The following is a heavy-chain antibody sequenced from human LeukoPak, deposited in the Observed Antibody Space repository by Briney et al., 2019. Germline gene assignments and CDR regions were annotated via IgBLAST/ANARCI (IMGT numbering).Heavy chain of an antibody. V-gene: IGHV4-59*01. Sequence: SETLSLTCTVSGDSISSNYWSWIRQPPGKGLEWIGYIYNSGSSKYIPSLKRRVTISVDTSQNLFSLKLTSVTAADTAVYYCATCRDQFGDYGFTSWGQGTLVTVSS. J-gene: IGHJ5*02. CDR3: ATCRDQFGDYGFTS. CDR2: IYNSGSS. D-gene: IGHD4-17*01. CDR1: GDSISSNY.